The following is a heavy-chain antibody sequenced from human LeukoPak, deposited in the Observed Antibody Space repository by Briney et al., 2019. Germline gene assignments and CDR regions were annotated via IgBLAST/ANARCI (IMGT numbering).Heavy chain of an antibody. D-gene: IGHD3-22*01. J-gene: IGHJ4*02. Sequence: ASVKVSCKASGYTFTGYYMHWVRQAPGQGLEWMGRINHNSGGTNYAQKFQGRVTMTRDTSINTAYMDLSRLRSDDTAVYYCARGRNSVYYFNVVAPSYFGYWGQGTLVTVSS. CDR3: ARGRNSVYYFNVVAPSYFGY. V-gene: IGHV1-2*06. CDR2: INHNSGGT. CDR1: GYTFTGYY.